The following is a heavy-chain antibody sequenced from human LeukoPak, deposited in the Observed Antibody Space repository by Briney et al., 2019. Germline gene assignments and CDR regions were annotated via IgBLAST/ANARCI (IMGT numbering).Heavy chain of an antibody. Sequence: PGGSLRLSCAASGFTFSSYAMHWVRQAPGKGLEYVSAISSNGGSTYYANSVKGRFTISRDNSKNTLYLQMGSLRAEDMAVYYCAREGAPVTTVTTPVYFDYWGQGTLVTVSS. V-gene: IGHV3-64*01. D-gene: IGHD4-17*01. CDR2: ISSNGGST. CDR1: GFTFSSYA. CDR3: AREGAPVTTVTTPVYFDY. J-gene: IGHJ4*02.